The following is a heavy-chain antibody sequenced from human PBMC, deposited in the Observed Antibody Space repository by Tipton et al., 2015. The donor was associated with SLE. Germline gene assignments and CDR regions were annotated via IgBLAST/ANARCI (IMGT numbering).Heavy chain of an antibody. CDR3: ARESHGGRPGQMDV. J-gene: IGHJ6*04. V-gene: IGHV3-23*01. CDR2: ISASGGFT. D-gene: IGHD1-26*01. Sequence: SLRLSCVASGFTVSSNYMSWVRQAPGKGLEWVTSISASGGFTYYADSVKGRFTISRDNSKNTLDLQMNSLRAEDTAVYYCARESHGGRPGQMDVWGKGTTVTVSS. CDR1: GFTVSSNY.